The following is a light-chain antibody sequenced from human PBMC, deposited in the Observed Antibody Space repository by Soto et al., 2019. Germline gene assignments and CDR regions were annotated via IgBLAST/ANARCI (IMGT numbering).Light chain of an antibody. V-gene: IGLV7-46*01. J-gene: IGLJ3*02. CDR2: DTS. Sequence: QAVVTQEPSLTVSPGGTVTLTCGSSTGAVTSGHYPYWFQQKPGQAPRTLIYDTSNKHSWTPARFSGSLLGGKAALTRSGAQPEDEADYYCLLSYSGARGVFGGGTKLTVL. CDR1: TGAVTSGHY. CDR3: LLSYSGARGV.